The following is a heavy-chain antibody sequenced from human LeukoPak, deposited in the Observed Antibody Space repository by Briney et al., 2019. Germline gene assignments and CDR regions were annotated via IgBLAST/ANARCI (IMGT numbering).Heavy chain of an antibody. Sequence: GASVKVSCKASGYTFTSYYIHWVRQAPGQGLEWMGIINPSGGSTTYAQILQSRVTMTRDTSTSTVYMELSSLRSDDTAVYYCARVEGQWLPGTGYFDYWGQGTLVTVSS. D-gene: IGHD6-19*01. CDR3: ARVEGQWLPGTGYFDY. V-gene: IGHV1-46*01. CDR2: INPSGGST. CDR1: GYTFTSYY. J-gene: IGHJ4*02.